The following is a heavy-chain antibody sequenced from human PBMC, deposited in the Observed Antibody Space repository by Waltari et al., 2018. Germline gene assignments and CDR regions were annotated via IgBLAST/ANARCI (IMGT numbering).Heavy chain of an antibody. CDR3: SVSLNY. J-gene: IGHJ4*02. V-gene: IGHV3-7*01. CDR1: GFTFSNSW. Sequence: EVHLEESGGGLVQPGESLRLSCAASGFTFSNSWMDWVRQAPGKGLEWVAKIKQDGRERHYVDSVKGRFTISRDNAQNLLFLQMNSLRAGDTAVYYCSVSLNYWGQGTLVTVSS. CDR2: IKQDGRER.